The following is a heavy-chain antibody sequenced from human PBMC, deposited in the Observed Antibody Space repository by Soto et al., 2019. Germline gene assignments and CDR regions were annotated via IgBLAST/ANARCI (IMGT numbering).Heavy chain of an antibody. D-gene: IGHD3-10*01. CDR3: ARDRPVMVRGVIGGMDV. V-gene: IGHV4-31*03. Sequence: SETLSLTCTVSGGSISSGGYYWSWIRQHPGKGLEWIGYIYYSGSTYYNPSLKSRVTISVDTSKNQFSLKLSSVTAADTAVYYCARDRPVMVRGVIGGMDVWGQGTTVTVSS. CDR1: GGSISSGGYY. J-gene: IGHJ6*02. CDR2: IYYSGST.